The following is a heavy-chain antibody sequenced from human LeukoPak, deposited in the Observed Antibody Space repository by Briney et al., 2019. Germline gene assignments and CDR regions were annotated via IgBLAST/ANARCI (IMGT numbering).Heavy chain of an antibody. V-gene: IGHV4-30-4*01. D-gene: IGHD3-10*01. CDR2: IYYSGST. J-gene: IGHJ4*02. CDR3: ARAARGGRRYYYGSGSQYFDY. CDR1: GVSISSGDYY. Sequence: PSETLSLTCTVSGVSISSGDYYWSWIRQPPGKGLEWIGYIYYSGSTYYNPSLKSRVTISVDTSKNQFSLKLSSVTAADTAVYYCARAARGGRRYYYGSGSQYFDYWGQGTLVTVSP.